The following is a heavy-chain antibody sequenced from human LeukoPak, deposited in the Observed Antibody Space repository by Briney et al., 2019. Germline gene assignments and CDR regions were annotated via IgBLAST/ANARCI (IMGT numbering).Heavy chain of an antibody. Sequence: GGSLRLSCAASGFTLSSYSMDWVRQAPGKGLEWVSSISSSSSYIYYADSVKGRFTISRDNAKNSLYLQMNSLRAEDTAVYYCARWVGAPSFDYWGQGTLVTVSS. CDR3: ARWVGAPSFDY. J-gene: IGHJ4*02. CDR1: GFTLSSYS. V-gene: IGHV3-21*01. D-gene: IGHD1-26*01. CDR2: ISSSSSYI.